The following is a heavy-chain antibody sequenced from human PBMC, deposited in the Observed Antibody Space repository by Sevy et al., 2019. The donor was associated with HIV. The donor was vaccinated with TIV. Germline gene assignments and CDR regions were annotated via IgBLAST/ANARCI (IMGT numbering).Heavy chain of an antibody. Sequence: ASVKVSCKVSGYTLSQLSMHWVRQAPGKGLEWMGRFDPEDGETIFAKKFQGRVTRTGDTFTDTAYMELNSLRSQDTAVYDCASAREYYEDNSGYLDYWGQGTLVTVSS. J-gene: IGHJ4*02. V-gene: IGHV1-24*01. D-gene: IGHD3-22*01. CDR2: FDPEDGET. CDR3: ASAREYYEDNSGYLDY. CDR1: GYTLSQLS.